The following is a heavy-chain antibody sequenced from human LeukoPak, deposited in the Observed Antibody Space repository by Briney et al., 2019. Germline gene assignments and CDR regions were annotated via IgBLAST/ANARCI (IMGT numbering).Heavy chain of an antibody. D-gene: IGHD3-22*01. CDR2: IYSSGNT. J-gene: IGHJ2*01. Sequence: GGSLRLSCAASGFTASSNYMSWVRQAPGKGLEWVSVIYSSGNTHYADSVKGRFTISRHNSQSTLFLEMNSLRAEDTAVYFCARVDYYDRSGYYTRYFDLWGRGTQVTVSS. CDR1: GFTASSNY. CDR3: ARVDYYDRSGYYTRYFDL. V-gene: IGHV3-53*04.